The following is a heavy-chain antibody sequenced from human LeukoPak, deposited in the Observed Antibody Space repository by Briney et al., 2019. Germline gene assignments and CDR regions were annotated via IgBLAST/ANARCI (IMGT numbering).Heavy chain of an antibody. CDR1: GGSFSGYY. D-gene: IGHD2-2*01. V-gene: IGHV4-34*01. Sequence: SETLSLTWAVYGGSFSGYYWSWVRQPRGKGLEWIGEINHSGSTNYNPSLKSRVTISVDTSKNQFSLKLSSVTAADTAVYYCARVGRWGCSSTSCYLRRYFDLWGRGTLVTVSS. CDR3: ARVGRWGCSSTSCYLRRYFDL. CDR2: INHSGST. J-gene: IGHJ2*01.